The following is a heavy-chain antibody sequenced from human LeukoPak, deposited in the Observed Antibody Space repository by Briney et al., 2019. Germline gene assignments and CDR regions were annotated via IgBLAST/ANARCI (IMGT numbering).Heavy chain of an antibody. J-gene: IGHJ6*03. CDR3: ATLGDCSSTSCYFYYYYYMDV. CDR1: GYTFTDYY. CDR2: VDPEDGET. D-gene: IGHD2-2*01. Sequence: ASVKVSCKASGYTFTDYYMHWVQQAPGKGLEWMGRVDPEDGETIYAEKFQGRVTITADTSTDTAYMELSSLRSEDTAVYYCATLGDCSSTSCYFYYYYYMDVWGKGTTVTVSS. V-gene: IGHV1-69-2*01.